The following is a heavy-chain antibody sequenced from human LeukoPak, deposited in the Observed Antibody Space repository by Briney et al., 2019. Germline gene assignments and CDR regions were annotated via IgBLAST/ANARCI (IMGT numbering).Heavy chain of an antibody. V-gene: IGHV4-59*08. Sequence: SETLSLTCTVSGGSISSYYWSWIRQPPGKGLEWIGYIYYSGSTNYNPSLKSRVTISVDTSKNQFSLKLSSVTAADTAVYYCARGPKHLGYCTSPTCYYLDYWGQGTPVTVSS. CDR3: ARGPKHLGYCTSPTCYYLDY. D-gene: IGHD2-8*01. CDR1: GGSISSYY. J-gene: IGHJ4*02. CDR2: IYYSGST.